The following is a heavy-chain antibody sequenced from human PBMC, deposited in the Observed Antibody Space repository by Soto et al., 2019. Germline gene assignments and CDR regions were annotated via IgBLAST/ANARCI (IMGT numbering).Heavy chain of an antibody. CDR2: MRGSGGST. CDR3: AKDPRPKADYYGMDV. CDR1: GFTFSSDA. Sequence: PGGSLRLSCAASGFTFSSDAMSWVRQAPGKGLEWGSAMRGSGGSTYYADSVKGRFTISRDNSKNTLYLQMNSLRAADTAVYYCAKDPRPKADYYGMDVWGQGTTVTVSS. V-gene: IGHV3-23*01. J-gene: IGHJ6*02.